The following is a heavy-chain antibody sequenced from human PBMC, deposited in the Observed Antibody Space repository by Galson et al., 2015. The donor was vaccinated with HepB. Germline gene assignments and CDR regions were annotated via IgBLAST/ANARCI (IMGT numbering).Heavy chain of an antibody. CDR1: GYTVTSYG. V-gene: IGHV1-18*04. CDR3: AREGRGYCSSTSCYTLYGMDV. J-gene: IGHJ6*02. CDR2: ISAYNGNT. D-gene: IGHD2-2*02. Sequence: SVKVSCKASGYTVTSYGISWVRQAPGQGLEWMGWISAYNGNTNYAQKLQGRVTMTTDTSTSTAYMELRSLRSDDTAVYYCAREGRGYCSSTSCYTLYGMDVWGQGTTVTVSS.